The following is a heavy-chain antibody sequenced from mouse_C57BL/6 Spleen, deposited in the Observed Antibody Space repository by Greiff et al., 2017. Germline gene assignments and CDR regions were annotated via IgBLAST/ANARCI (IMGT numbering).Heavy chain of an antibody. CDR3: ARSSSYPYFDV. J-gene: IGHJ1*03. V-gene: IGHV14-3*01. Sequence: EVQLQQSVAELVRPGASVKLSCTASGFNIKNTYMHWVKQRPEQGLEWIGSIAPADGNTKYAPEFQGKATITADTSSNPAYLQLSSLTSVDTAVCCCARSSSYPYFDVWGTGATVTVAS. CDR2: IAPADGNT. D-gene: IGHD1-1*01. CDR1: GFNIKNTY.